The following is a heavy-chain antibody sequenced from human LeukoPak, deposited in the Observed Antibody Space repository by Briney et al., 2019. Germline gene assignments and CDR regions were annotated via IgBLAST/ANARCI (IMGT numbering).Heavy chain of an antibody. J-gene: IGHJ4*02. D-gene: IGHD2-2*01. V-gene: IGHV4-39*01. Sequence: SETLPLTCTVSGGSISSISYYWAWIRQPPGKGLEWIGTIYNSGTTYYNPSLKSRVTISVDTSKNQFSLKLSSVTAADTAVYYCARIWSSTSLGVSDYWGQGTLVTASS. CDR1: GGSISSISYY. CDR3: ARIWSSTSLGVSDY. CDR2: IYNSGTT.